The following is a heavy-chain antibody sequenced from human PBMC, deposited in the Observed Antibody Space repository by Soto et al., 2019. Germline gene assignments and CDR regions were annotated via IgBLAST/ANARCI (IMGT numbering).Heavy chain of an antibody. J-gene: IGHJ4*02. CDR2: ISYDGSNK. CDR1: GFTFSSYA. Sequence: QVQLVESGGGVVQPGRSLRLSCAASGFTFSSYAMPWVRQAPGKGLEWVAVISYDGSNKYYADSVKGRFTISRDNSKNTLYLQMNSLRAEDTAVYYCAREYCSGGSCADYWGQGTLVTVSS. V-gene: IGHV3-30-3*01. CDR3: AREYCSGGSCADY. D-gene: IGHD2-15*01.